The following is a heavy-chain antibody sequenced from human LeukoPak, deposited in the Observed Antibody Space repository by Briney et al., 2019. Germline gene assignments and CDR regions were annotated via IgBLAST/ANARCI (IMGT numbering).Heavy chain of an antibody. Sequence: PGESPRLSCAASGFTFSNYWMHWVRQVPGKGLVWVSVINSDGSTTSHADSVKGRSTISRDNAKNTLYLQMNSLRAEDTAVYYCAKVVGGYNSGRGSGYFDYWGQGTLVTVSS. D-gene: IGHD5-24*01. CDR2: INSDGSTT. V-gene: IGHV3-74*01. CDR1: GFTFSNYW. CDR3: AKVVGGYNSGRGSGYFDY. J-gene: IGHJ4*02.